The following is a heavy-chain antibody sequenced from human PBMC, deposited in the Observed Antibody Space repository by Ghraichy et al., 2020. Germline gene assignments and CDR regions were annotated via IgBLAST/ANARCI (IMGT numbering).Heavy chain of an antibody. V-gene: IGHV3-7*01. J-gene: IGHJ3*02. Sequence: GGSLRLSCAASGFTFGRYWMTWVRQAPGRGLECVANIKHDGSEKYYVDSVKGRFTISRDNAKNSLYLQMNSPRAEDTALYYCARDLWVTAPGIWGQGTMVTVSS. CDR1: GFTFGRYW. CDR2: IKHDGSEK. D-gene: IGHD2-21*02. CDR3: ARDLWVTAPGI.